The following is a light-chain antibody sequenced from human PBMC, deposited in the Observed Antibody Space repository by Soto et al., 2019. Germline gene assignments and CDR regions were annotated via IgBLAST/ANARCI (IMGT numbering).Light chain of an antibody. CDR3: QQYNNWPPRT. CDR1: QRISNN. V-gene: IGKV3-15*01. Sequence: EIVMTQSPATLSVSPGERATLSCRTSQRISNNLAWYQQKPGQAPSLLIYGASTRATGIPARFSGSGSGTEYTLTISSLQSEDSAVYYCQQYNNWPPRTFGQGTKLEIK. CDR2: GAS. J-gene: IGKJ2*01.